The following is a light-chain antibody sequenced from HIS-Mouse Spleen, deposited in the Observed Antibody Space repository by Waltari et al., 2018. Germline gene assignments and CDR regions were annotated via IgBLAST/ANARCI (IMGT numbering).Light chain of an antibody. CDR3: QAWDSSTGV. J-gene: IGLJ1*01. Sequence: QSALTQPRSVSGSPGQSVTISCTGTSSDVGGYNYVSWYQQHPGKAPKLLIYDISKRASGIPARFSGSNSGNTATLTISGTQAMDEADYYCQAWDSSTGVFGTGTKVTVL. CDR2: DIS. V-gene: IGLV2-11*01. CDR1: SSDVGGYNY.